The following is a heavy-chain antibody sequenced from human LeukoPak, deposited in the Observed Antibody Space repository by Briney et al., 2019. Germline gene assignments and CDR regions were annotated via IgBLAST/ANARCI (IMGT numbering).Heavy chain of an antibody. Sequence: ASVKVSCKASGYTFTGYYMHWVRQAPGQGLEWMGWINPNSGGTNYAQKFQGRVTMTRDTSISTAYVELSRLRSDDTAVYYCARDKNWNYGGWFDPWGQGTLVTVSS. J-gene: IGHJ5*02. D-gene: IGHD1-7*01. CDR3: ARDKNWNYGGWFDP. CDR1: GYTFTGYY. V-gene: IGHV1-2*02. CDR2: INPNSGGT.